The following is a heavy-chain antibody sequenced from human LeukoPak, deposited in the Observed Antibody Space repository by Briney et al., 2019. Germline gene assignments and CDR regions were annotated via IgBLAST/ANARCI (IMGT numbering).Heavy chain of an antibody. CDR3: AKDSGYSSNSNYFDY. J-gene: IGHJ4*02. CDR1: GFTFDGYA. CDR2: ISWNGGSI. V-gene: IGHV3-9*03. Sequence: GGSLRLSCAASGFTFDGYAMHWVRQAPGKGLEWVSGISWNGGSIAYADSVKGRFSISRDSAKNSLYLQMNTLGADDMALYYCAKDSGYSSNSNYFDYWGQGTLVTVSS. D-gene: IGHD5-18*01.